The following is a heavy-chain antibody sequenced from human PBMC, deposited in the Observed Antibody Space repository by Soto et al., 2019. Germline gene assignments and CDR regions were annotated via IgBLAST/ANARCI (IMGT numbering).Heavy chain of an antibody. CDR1: GFTVSSNY. V-gene: IGHV3-53*01. D-gene: IGHD3-22*01. Sequence: PGGSLRLSCVVSGFTVSSNYMSWVRQAPGKGLEGVSVIYSGGSTYYADSVKGRFTISRDHSNNTLFLQMNSLRADDTAVYYCAREPYDSSGYPVGYFDYWGPGTLVTVSS. CDR3: AREPYDSSGYPVGYFDY. CDR2: IYSGGST. J-gene: IGHJ4*02.